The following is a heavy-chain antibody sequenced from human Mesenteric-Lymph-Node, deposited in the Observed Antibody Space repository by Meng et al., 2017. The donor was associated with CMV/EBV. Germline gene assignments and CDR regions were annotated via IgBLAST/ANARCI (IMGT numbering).Heavy chain of an antibody. CDR1: GGSVTSSSDY. CDR2: IYYTGNT. J-gene: IGHJ4*02. V-gene: IGHV4-39*07. D-gene: IGHD3-10*01. Sequence: GSLRLSCTVSGGSVTSSSDYWGWIRQSPGKGLEWIASIYYTGNTYYNPSLKSRVTISVDTSKNQFSLTLSSVTAADTAVYYCATTLSSSGSYTNYANWGQGTLVTVSS. CDR3: ATTLSSSGSYTNYAN.